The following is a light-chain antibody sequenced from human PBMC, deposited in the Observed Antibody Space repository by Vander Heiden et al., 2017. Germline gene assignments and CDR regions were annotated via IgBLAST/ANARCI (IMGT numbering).Light chain of an antibody. CDR2: AAS. V-gene: IGKV1-39*01. Sequence: DIQMTQSPSSLSASVGDRVTINCRASQSISSHLNWYHQKPVKAPKLLIYAASSFQSGVPSRFSGSGSGTDFTLTISSLQPEDFTTYYCQQIYSTPHITFGHGTKVDIK. CDR3: QQIYSTPHIT. J-gene: IGKJ3*01. CDR1: QSISSH.